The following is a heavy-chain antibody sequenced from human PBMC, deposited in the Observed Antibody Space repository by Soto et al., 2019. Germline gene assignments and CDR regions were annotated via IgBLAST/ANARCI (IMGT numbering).Heavy chain of an antibody. CDR3: AHRRKHNSAGYTFDS. Sequence: QITLKESGPTLVKPTQTLTLTCTFSGFSLSTSGVCVGWIRQPPGKALEWLALIYWDDDKRYSPSLKSRLTITKDTSKNQVVLTMTNMDPVDTATYYCAHRRKHNSAGYTFDSWGQGTLVTVSS. D-gene: IGHD6-19*01. CDR2: IYWDDDK. CDR1: GFSLSTSGVC. J-gene: IGHJ4*02. V-gene: IGHV2-5*02.